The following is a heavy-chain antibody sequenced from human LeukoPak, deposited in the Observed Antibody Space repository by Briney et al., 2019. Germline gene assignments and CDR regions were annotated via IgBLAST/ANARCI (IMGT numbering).Heavy chain of an antibody. V-gene: IGHV3-23*01. CDR2: ISGSGGST. CDR1: GFTFSSYA. D-gene: IGHD2-15*01. CDR3: AKELLEGYCSGGSCLYDY. Sequence: GGSLRLSCAASGFTFSSYAMSWVRQAPGKGLEGVSAISGSGGSTYYADSVKGRFTISRDNSKNTLYLQMNSLRAQDTAVYYCAKELLEGYCSGGSCLYDYWGQGTLVTVSS. J-gene: IGHJ4*02.